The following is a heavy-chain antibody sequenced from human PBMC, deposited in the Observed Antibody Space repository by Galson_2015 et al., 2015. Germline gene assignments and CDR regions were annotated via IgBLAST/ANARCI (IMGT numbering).Heavy chain of an antibody. Sequence: ALRLPCAASGFTFSSYAMIWVRQAPGKGLEWVSTISGSGGGTYYADSVRGRFTISRDNSRTTLYLQMNSLRADDTAVYFCAKALPNSGYVQHFDYWGQGTLVTVSS. V-gene: IGHV3-23*01. CDR2: ISGSGGGT. D-gene: IGHD5-12*01. CDR3: AKALPNSGYVQHFDY. J-gene: IGHJ4*02. CDR1: GFTFSSYA.